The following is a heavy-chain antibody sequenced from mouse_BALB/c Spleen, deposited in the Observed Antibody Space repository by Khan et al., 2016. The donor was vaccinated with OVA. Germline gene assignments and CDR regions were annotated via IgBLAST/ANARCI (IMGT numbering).Heavy chain of an antibody. CDR3: ARDGSRYNYAMDY. Sequence: VQLKESGPGLVKPSQSLSLTCTVTGYSITSDYAWNWIRQFPGNKLEWMGYISSSGSNNYNPALKSRISITRDTSKNQFFLQLNSVTTEDTATYYFARDGSRYNYAMDYWGQGTSVTVSS. V-gene: IGHV3-2*02. CDR2: ISSSGSN. J-gene: IGHJ4*01. D-gene: IGHD2-3*01. CDR1: GYSITSDYA.